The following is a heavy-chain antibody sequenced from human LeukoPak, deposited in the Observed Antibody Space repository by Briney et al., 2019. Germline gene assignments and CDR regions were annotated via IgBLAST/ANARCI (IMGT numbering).Heavy chain of an antibody. CDR3: ARDRAITFGGVIDY. CDR2: IIPIFGIA. V-gene: IGHV1-69*04. CDR1: GGTFSSYA. Sequence: SVKVSCKASGGTFSSYAISWVRQAPGQGLEWMGRIIPIFGIANYAQKFQGRVTITADKSTSTAYMELSSLRSEDTAVYYCARDRAITFGGVIDYWGQGTLVTVSS. J-gene: IGHJ4*02. D-gene: IGHD3-16*01.